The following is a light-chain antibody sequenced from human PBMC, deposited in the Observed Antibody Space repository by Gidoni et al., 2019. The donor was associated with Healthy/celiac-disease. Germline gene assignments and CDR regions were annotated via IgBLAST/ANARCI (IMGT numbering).Light chain of an antibody. CDR1: QSISSY. J-gene: IGKJ2*01. Sequence: DIQMTQSPSSLSASVGDRVTITCRASQSISSYLNWYQQKPGEAPKLLIYAASSLQSGVPSRFSGSGSGTDFTLTISSLQPEDFATYYCQQSYSTPLTFXQXTKLXIK. V-gene: IGKV1-39*01. CDR2: AAS. CDR3: QQSYSTPLT.